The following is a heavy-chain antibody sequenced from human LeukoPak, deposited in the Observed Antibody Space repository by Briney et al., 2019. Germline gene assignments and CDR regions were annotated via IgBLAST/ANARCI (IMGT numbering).Heavy chain of an antibody. Sequence: ASVKVSCKASGGTFSSYAISWVRQAPGQGLEWMGRIIPILGIANYAQKFQGRVTITADKSTSTAYMELSSLRSEDTDVYYCAREREMRRTDYWGQGTLVTVSS. J-gene: IGHJ4*02. V-gene: IGHV1-69*04. CDR3: AREREMRRTDY. D-gene: IGHD5-24*01. CDR1: GGTFSSYA. CDR2: IIPILGIA.